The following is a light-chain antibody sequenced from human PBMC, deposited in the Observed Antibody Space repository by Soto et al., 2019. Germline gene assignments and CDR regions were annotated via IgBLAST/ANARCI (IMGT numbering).Light chain of an antibody. CDR1: SSDVGSYNR. CDR2: EVS. J-gene: IGLJ2*01. Sequence: QSVLTQPPSVSGSPGQSVTISCTGSSSDVGSYNRVSWYQQPPGTAPKLIIYEVSNRPSGVPDRFSGSKSGNTASLSISGLQAEDEADYYCSLYRSSSTPVVFGGGTKLTVL. CDR3: SLYRSSSTPVV. V-gene: IGLV2-18*01.